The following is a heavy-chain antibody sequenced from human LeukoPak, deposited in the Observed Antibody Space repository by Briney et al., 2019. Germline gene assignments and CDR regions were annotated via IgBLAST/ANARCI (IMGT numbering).Heavy chain of an antibody. D-gene: IGHD6-13*01. J-gene: IGHJ4*02. CDR3: AKTLQGYVGYFDY. CDR1: GFTFSSYG. Sequence: GGSLRLSCAASGFTFSSYGMHWVRQAPGKGLEWVAVIWYDGSNKYYAGSVKGRFTISRDNSKNTLYLQMNSLRAEDTAVYYCAKTLQGYVGYFDYWGQGTLVTVSS. V-gene: IGHV3-33*06. CDR2: IWYDGSNK.